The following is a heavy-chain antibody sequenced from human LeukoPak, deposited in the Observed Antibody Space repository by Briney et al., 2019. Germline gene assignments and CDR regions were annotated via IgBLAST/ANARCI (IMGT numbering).Heavy chain of an antibody. CDR3: ARGYSSSCYDSDNWFDP. CDR2: IIPIFGTA. CDR1: GGTFSSYA. V-gene: IGHV1-69*05. Sequence: SVKVSCKASGGTFSSYAISWVRQAPGQGLEWMGRIIPIFGTANYAQKFQGRVTITTDESTSTAYMELSSLRSEDTAVYYCARGYSSSCYDSDNWFDPWGQGTLVTVSS. D-gene: IGHD6-13*01. J-gene: IGHJ5*02.